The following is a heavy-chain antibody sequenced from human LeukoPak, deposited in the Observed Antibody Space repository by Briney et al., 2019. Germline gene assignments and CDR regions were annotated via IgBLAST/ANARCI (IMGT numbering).Heavy chain of an antibody. V-gene: IGHV4-4*07. J-gene: IGHJ3*02. CDR2: IYTSGST. Sequence: KASESLSLTCTVSGGSISSYYWSWIRQPAGKGLEWIGRIYTSGSTNYNPSLKSRVTMSVDTSKNQFSLKLSSVTAADTAVYYCARDWGSNDYGDYYAFDIWGQGTMVTVSS. D-gene: IGHD4-17*01. CDR1: GGSISSYY. CDR3: ARDWGSNDYGDYYAFDI.